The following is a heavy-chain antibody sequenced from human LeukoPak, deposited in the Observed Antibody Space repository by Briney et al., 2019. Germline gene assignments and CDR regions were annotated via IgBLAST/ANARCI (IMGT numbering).Heavy chain of an antibody. D-gene: IGHD1-20*01. CDR3: AREGHNWNDFDY. CDR1: GGSFSSGSYY. J-gene: IGHJ4*02. CDR2: IYYSGST. Sequence: SETLSLTCTVSGGSFSSGSYYWSWIRQPPGKGLEWIGYIYYSGSTNYNPSLKSRVTISVDTSKNQFSLKLSSVTAADTAVYYCAREGHNWNDFDYWGQGTLVTASS. V-gene: IGHV4-61*01.